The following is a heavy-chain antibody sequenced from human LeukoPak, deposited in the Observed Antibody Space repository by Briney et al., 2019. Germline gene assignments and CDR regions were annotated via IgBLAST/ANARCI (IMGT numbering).Heavy chain of an antibody. J-gene: IGHJ6*02. CDR3: ARIYYYYGMDV. Sequence: SETLSLTCTVSGGSISSSSYYWGWVRQPPGKGLEWIGSIYYSGSTYYNPSLKSRVTISVDTSKNQFSLKLSSVTAADTAVYYCARIYYYYGMDVWGQGTTVTVSS. CDR1: GGSISSSSYY. CDR2: IYYSGST. V-gene: IGHV4-39*01.